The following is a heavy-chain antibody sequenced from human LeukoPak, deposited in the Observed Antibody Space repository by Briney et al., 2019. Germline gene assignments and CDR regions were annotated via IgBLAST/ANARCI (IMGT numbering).Heavy chain of an antibody. CDR2: IRYDGSNK. CDR3: AKERITIFGVVITSAEYFQH. CDR1: GFTFSSYG. D-gene: IGHD3-3*01. J-gene: IGHJ1*01. Sequence: GGSLRLSCAASGFTFSSYGMHWVRQAPGKGLEWVAFIRYDGSNKYYADSVKGRFTISRDNSKNTLYLQMNSLRAEDTAVYYCAKERITIFGVVITSAEYFQHWGQGTLVTVSS. V-gene: IGHV3-30*02.